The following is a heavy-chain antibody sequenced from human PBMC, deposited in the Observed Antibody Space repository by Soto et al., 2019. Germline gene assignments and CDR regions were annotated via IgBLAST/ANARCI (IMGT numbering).Heavy chain of an antibody. V-gene: IGHV4-31*03. J-gene: IGHJ4*02. CDR2: IYYSGST. Sequence: SETLSLTCTVSGGSISSGGYYWSWIRQHPGKGLEWIGYIYYSGSTYYNPSLKSRVTISVDTSKNQFSLKLSSVPAADTAVYYCAGSPSSIHFDYWRQGTLGTVSS. CDR3: AGSPSSIHFDY. D-gene: IGHD1-26*01. CDR1: GGSISSGGYY.